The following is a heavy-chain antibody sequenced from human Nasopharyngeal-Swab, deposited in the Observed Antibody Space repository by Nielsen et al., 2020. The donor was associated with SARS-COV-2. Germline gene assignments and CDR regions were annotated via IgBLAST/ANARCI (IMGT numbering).Heavy chain of an antibody. V-gene: IGHV1-46*01. D-gene: IGHD3-22*01. J-gene: IGHJ6*02. CDR3: AGPDGGSSGYYDYYYYGMDV. CDR1: GYTFTSYY. CDR2: INPSGGST. Sequence: ASVKVSCKASGYTFTSYYMHWVRQAPGQGLEWMGIINPSGGSTSYAQKFQGRVTMTRDTSTSTVYMELSSLRSEDTAVYYCAGPDGGSSGYYDYYYYGMDVWGQGTTVTVSS.